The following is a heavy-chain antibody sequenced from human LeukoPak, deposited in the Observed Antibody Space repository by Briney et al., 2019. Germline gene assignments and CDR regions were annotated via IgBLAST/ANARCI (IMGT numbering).Heavy chain of an antibody. D-gene: IGHD3-3*01. J-gene: IGHJ4*02. V-gene: IGHV4-34*01. CDR2: INHSGST. CDR1: GGSFSGYY. Sequence: PSGTLSLTCAVYGGSFSGYYWSWIRQPPGKGLEWIGEINHSGSTNYNPSLKSRVTISVDTSKNQFSLKLSSVTAADTAVYYCARRNDFWSGYYATPFDYWGQGTLVTVSS. CDR3: ARRNDFWSGYYATPFDY.